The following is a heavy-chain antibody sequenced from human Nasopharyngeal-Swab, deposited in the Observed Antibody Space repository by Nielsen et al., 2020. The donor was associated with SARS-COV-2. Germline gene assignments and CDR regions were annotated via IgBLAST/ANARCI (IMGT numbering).Heavy chain of an antibody. Sequence: GESLKISCAASEFTFSSYGMHWVRQAPGKGLEWVAVVSYNGNYKNYADFVKGRFTISRDNSKNTLSLQMNSLRDEDTAVYYCARDHLMTVTIPYYYYGMDVWGQGTTVTVSS. CDR3: ARDHLMTVTIPYYYYGMDV. CDR1: EFTFSSYG. CDR2: VSYNGNYK. J-gene: IGHJ6*02. V-gene: IGHV3-30*03. D-gene: IGHD4-11*01.